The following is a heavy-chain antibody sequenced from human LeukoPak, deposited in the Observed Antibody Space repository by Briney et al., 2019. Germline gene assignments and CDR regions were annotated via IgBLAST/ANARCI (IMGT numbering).Heavy chain of an antibody. CDR3: VKDSVRGYSGYGNDGFEI. V-gene: IGHV3-23*01. CDR1: GFTFSTYP. CDR2: ISSGGTDT. Sequence: GGSLRLSCAASGFTFSTYPISCVRQAPGKGLEWVLAISSGGTDTYYADSVKGRFTISRDNSKNTLYLQMNSLRAEDTAVYYCVKDSVRGYSGYGNDGFEIWGQGTMVTVSS. D-gene: IGHD5-12*01. J-gene: IGHJ3*02.